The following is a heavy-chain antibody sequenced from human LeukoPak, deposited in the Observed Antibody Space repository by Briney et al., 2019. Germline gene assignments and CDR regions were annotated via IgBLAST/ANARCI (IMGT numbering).Heavy chain of an antibody. J-gene: IGHJ3*02. CDR1: GGTFSSYA. CDR3: ARGPLGAAAAGTKAFDI. V-gene: IGHV1-69*13. CDR2: IIPIFGTA. D-gene: IGHD6-13*01. Sequence: SVKVSCKASGGTFSSYAIRWLRQAPGQGLEWMGGIIPIFGTANYAQKSQGRVTITADESTSTAYMELSRLRSEDTAVYYCARGPLGAAAAGTKAFDIWGQGTMVTVSS.